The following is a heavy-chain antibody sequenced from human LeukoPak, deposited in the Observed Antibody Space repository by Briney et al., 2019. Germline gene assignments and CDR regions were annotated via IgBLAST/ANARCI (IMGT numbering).Heavy chain of an antibody. V-gene: IGHV1-18*01. Sequence: ASVKVSCKTSGYTFTSYGISWVRQAPVQGLEWMGWISAYNGNTNYAQNLQGRVTMTTDTSTSTAYMELRSLRSDDTAVFYCARDRPYYGSGSYSFYYYYMDVWGKGTTVTISS. J-gene: IGHJ6*03. CDR2: ISAYNGNT. D-gene: IGHD3-10*01. CDR1: GYTFTSYG. CDR3: ARDRPYYGSGSYSFYYYYMDV.